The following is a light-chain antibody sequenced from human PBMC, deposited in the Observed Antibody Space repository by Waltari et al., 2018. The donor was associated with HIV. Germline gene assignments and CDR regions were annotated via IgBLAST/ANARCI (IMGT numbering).Light chain of an antibody. CDR2: EDT. V-gene: IGLV2-14*01. CDR1: SRDVGAHNN. CDR3: CSYTTSSTLV. Sequence: QSALTQPASMSGSPGQSITISCTGTSRDVGAHNNVSWYQQHPGKVPKLMICEDTKRPSEISNRFSGSKSGNTASLTISGLQAEDEADYYCCSYTTSSTLVFGGGTKLTVL. J-gene: IGLJ2*01.